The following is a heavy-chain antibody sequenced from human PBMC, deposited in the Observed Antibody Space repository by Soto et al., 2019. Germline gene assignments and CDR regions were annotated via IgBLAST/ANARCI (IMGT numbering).Heavy chain of an antibody. Sequence: GAAVKVSCKASGYTFTGYYMHWVRQAPGQGLEWMGWINPNRGGTTYAQKFQGWVTITRDTSISTAYMELSRLRSDDTAVYYCASSEGVETHAFDIWGQGTMVPASS. CDR1: GYTFTGYY. CDR3: ASSEGVETHAFDI. CDR2: INPNRGGT. J-gene: IGHJ3*02. V-gene: IGHV1-2*04. D-gene: IGHD3-3*01.